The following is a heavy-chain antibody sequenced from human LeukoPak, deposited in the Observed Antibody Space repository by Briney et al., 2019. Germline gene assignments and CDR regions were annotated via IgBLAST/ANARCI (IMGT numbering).Heavy chain of an antibody. CDR3: ARELSYYHYYMDV. Sequence: PSETLSLTCTVSGYSISSGYYWGWIRQPPGKGLEWIGSIYHSGSTYDNPSLKRRVTMSVDTSKNQFSLKLGSVTAADTAVYYCARELSYYHYYMDVWGKGTTVTVSS. CDR2: IYHSGST. CDR1: GYSISSGYY. J-gene: IGHJ6*03. V-gene: IGHV4-38-2*02.